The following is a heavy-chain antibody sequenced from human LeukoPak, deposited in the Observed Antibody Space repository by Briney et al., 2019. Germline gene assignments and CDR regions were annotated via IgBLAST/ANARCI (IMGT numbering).Heavy chain of an antibody. J-gene: IGHJ4*02. Sequence: ASVKVSCKASGYTFTGYYIHWVRQAPGQGLEWMGWINPNNGDTNFAQKFQGRVTMTRDTSISTVYMELSRLRSDDTAVYYCARAVVTATWYSFDYWGQGTLVTVSS. V-gene: IGHV1-2*02. D-gene: IGHD2-15*01. CDR1: GYTFTGYY. CDR2: INPNNGDT. CDR3: ARAVVTATWYSFDY.